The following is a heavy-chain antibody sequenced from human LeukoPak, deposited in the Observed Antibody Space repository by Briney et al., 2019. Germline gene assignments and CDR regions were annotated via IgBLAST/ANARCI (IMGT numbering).Heavy chain of an antibody. D-gene: IGHD5-12*01. CDR3: ARAAKGYDDYFDY. CDR2: IYSGGST. CDR1: GFTFSSYA. V-gene: IGHV3-66*01. Sequence: TGGSLRLSCAASGFTFSSYAMHWVRQAPGKGLEWVSVIYSGGSTYYADSVKGRFTISRDNSKNTLYLQMNSLRAEDTAVYYCARAAKGYDDYFDYWGQGTLVTVSS. J-gene: IGHJ4*02.